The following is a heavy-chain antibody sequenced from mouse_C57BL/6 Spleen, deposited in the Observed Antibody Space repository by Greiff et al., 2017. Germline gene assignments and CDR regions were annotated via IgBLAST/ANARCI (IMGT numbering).Heavy chain of an antibody. Sequence: EVQLQQSGPELVKPGASVKISCKASGYSFTDYNMNWVKQSNGKSLEWIGVINPNYGTTSYNQKFKGKATLTVDQSSSTAYMQLNSLTSEDSAVYYGAKTYYSNYYYAMDYWGQGTSVTVSS. D-gene: IGHD2-5*01. CDR3: AKTYYSNYYYAMDY. J-gene: IGHJ4*01. V-gene: IGHV1-39*01. CDR2: INPNYGTT. CDR1: GYSFTDYN.